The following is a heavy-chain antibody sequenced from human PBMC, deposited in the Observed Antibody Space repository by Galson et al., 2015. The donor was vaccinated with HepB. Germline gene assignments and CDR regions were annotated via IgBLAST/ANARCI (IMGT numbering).Heavy chain of an antibody. V-gene: IGHV3-23*01. CDR2: ISGEGGST. J-gene: IGHJ5*01. Sequence: SLRLSCAASGFTFSSYAMTWVRQAPGKGLEWVSGISGEGGSTFYADSVKGRFSISRDNTKNTLSLQMNSLRAEDTALYYCAKGYGLFDSWGQGTLVTVSS. CDR1: GFTFSSYA. D-gene: IGHD5-18*01. CDR3: AKGYGLFDS.